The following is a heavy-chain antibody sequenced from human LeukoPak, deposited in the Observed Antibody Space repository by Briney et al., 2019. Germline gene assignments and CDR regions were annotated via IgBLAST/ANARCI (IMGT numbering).Heavy chain of an antibody. J-gene: IGHJ6*03. CDR1: GGSISSSSYY. CDR2: IYYSGST. CDR3: ARSNDYGDGKSSYYYMDV. Sequence: SETLSLTCTVSGGSISSSSYYWGWIRQPPGKGLEWIGSIYYSGSTYYNPSLKSRVTISVDTSKNQFSLKLSSVTAADTAVYYCARSNDYGDGKSSYYYMDVWGKGTTVTVSS. D-gene: IGHD4-17*01. V-gene: IGHV4-39*01.